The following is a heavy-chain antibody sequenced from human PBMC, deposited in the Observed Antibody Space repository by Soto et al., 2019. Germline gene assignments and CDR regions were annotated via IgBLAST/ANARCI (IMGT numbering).Heavy chain of an antibody. CDR1: GFTFSGSA. V-gene: IGHV3-73*01. CDR3: TRHLQNSGSQPQDI. Sequence: HPGGSLRLSCAASGFTFSGSAMHWVRQASGKGLEWVGRIRSKANSYATAYAASVKGRFTISRDDSKNTAYLQMNSLKTEDTAVYYCTRHLQNSGSQPQDIWGQGTLVTVSS. CDR2: IRSKANSYAT. J-gene: IGHJ4*02. D-gene: IGHD1-26*01.